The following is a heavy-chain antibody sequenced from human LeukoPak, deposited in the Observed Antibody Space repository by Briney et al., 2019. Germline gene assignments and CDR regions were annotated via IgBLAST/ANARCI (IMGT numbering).Heavy chain of an antibody. J-gene: IGHJ5*02. V-gene: IGHV3-11*01. CDR1: GFTFNDYY. Sequence: GRSLRLSCAASGFTFNDYYMSWIRQAPGKGLEWLSYINIGGTNTHYADSVKGRFTISRNNAKKSLYLEMNNLRAEDTAVYYCATDGAGFDTWGQGVLVTVSS. CDR2: INIGGTNT. CDR3: ATDGAGFDT.